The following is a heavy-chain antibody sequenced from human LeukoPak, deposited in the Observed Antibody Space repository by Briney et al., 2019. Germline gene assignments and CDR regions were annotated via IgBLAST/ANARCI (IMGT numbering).Heavy chain of an antibody. CDR2: IYYSGST. CDR1: GGSFSSYY. D-gene: IGHD3-3*01. J-gene: IGHJ4*02. CDR3: ASRITIFGVVIDY. Sequence: SETLSLTCAVYGGSFSSYYWGWIRQPPGKGLEWIGSIYYSGSTYYNPSLKSRVTISVDTSKNQFSLKLSSVTAADTAVYYCASRITIFGVVIDYWGQGTLVTLSS. V-gene: IGHV4-39*01.